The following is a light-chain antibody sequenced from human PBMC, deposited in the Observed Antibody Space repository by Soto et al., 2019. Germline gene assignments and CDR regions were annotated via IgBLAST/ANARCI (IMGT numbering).Light chain of an antibody. CDR2: GAS. CDR1: QSVGSN. CDR3: QQYDNLPLT. Sequence: ESVMTHSPATLSVSPGERATLSCRASQSVGSNLAWYQQKPGQAARLLTFGASSRATAGPARCSGSVSGTEFTLTINSLQSEDCAVYFCQQYDNLPLTFGPGTKVDIK. J-gene: IGKJ3*01. V-gene: IGKV3-15*01.